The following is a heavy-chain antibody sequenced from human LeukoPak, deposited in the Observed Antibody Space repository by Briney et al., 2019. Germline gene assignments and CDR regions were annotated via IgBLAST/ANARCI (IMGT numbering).Heavy chain of an antibody. CDR2: ICGSGGST. Sequence: GGSLRLSCAASGFTFSSYAMSWVRQAPGKGLELVSAICGSGGSTYYADSVKGRFTISRDNSKNTLYLQMNSLRAEDTAVYYCAKGLSATPYYYYYMDVWGKRTTVTVSS. CDR1: GFTFSSYA. V-gene: IGHV3-23*01. D-gene: IGHD2-15*01. J-gene: IGHJ6*03. CDR3: AKGLSATPYYYYYMDV.